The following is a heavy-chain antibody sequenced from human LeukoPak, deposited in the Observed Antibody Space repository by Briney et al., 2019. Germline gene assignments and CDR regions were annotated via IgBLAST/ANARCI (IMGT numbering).Heavy chain of an antibody. V-gene: IGHV3-21*01. CDR2: ISSSSSYI. CDR1: GFTFSSYS. D-gene: IGHD3-22*01. J-gene: IGHJ4*02. Sequence: PGGSLRLSCAASGFTFSSYSMNWVRQAPGKGLEWVSSISSSSSYIYYADSVKGRFTISRDNAKNSLYLQMNSLRAEDTAVYYCARGPTPTYYYDSSGYRDNDYWGQGTLVTVSS. CDR3: ARGPTPTYYYDSSGYRDNDY.